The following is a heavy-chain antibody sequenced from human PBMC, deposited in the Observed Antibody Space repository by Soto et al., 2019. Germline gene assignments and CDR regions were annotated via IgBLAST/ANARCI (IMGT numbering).Heavy chain of an antibody. Sequence: PGGSLRLSCAASGFTFSSYGMHWVRQAPGKGLEWVAVIWYDGSNKYYADSVKGRFTISRDNSKNTLYLQMNSLRAEDTAVYYCARERKDYGMDVWGQGTTVTVSS. V-gene: IGHV3-33*01. CDR1: GFTFSSYG. J-gene: IGHJ6*02. CDR2: IWYDGSNK. CDR3: ARERKDYGMDV.